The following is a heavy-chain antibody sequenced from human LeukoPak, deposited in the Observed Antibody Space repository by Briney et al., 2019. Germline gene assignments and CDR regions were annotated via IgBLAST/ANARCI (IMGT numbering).Heavy chain of an antibody. CDR3: ARGGYSYGYTYFDY. D-gene: IGHD5-18*01. V-gene: IGHV3-53*01. CDR1: RFTVSSSY. CDR2: IYSGGNT. Sequence: GGSLRLSCAASRFTVSSSYMSWVRQAPGKGLEWVSVIYSGGNTYYADSVKGRFTISRDNSKNTLYLQMNSLRAEDTAVYYCARGGYSYGYTYFDYWGQGTLVTVSS. J-gene: IGHJ4*02.